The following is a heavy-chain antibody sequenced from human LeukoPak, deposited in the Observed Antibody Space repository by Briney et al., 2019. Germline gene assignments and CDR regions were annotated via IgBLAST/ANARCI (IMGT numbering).Heavy chain of an antibody. CDR2: IKSKTSGGTT. Sequence: PGGSLRLSCAASAFTLSTAWMSWVRQAPGKGLEWVGHIKSKTSGGTTDYAAPVKGRFTISRDDSENTLYLQMNSLKTEDTAMYYCTTEGVGGGAFNIWGQGTMVTVSS. D-gene: IGHD3-3*01. J-gene: IGHJ3*02. CDR3: TTEGVGGGAFNI. V-gene: IGHV3-15*01. CDR1: AFTLSTAW.